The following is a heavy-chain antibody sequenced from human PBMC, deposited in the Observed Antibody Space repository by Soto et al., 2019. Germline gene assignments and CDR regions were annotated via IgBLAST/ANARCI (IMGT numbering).Heavy chain of an antibody. CDR1: GFTFSSYA. CDR3: AKDKLSLYGDYVDY. Sequence: GGSLRLSCAASGFTFSSYAMSWVRQAPGKGLEWVSAISGSGGSTYYADSVKGRFTISIDNSKNTLYLQMNGLRAEDTAVYYCAKDKLSLYGDYVDYWGQGTLVTVSS. D-gene: IGHD4-17*01. CDR2: ISGSGGST. J-gene: IGHJ4*02. V-gene: IGHV3-23*01.